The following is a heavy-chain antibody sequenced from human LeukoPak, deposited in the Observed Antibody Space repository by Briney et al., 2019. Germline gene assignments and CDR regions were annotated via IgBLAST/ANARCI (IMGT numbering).Heavy chain of an antibody. J-gene: IGHJ5*02. CDR2: IYYSGST. V-gene: IGHV4-59*12. CDR1: GGSISSYY. CDR3: ARDSGYSYGSRGFDP. Sequence: PSETLSLTCTVSGGSISSYYWSWIRQPPGKGLEWIGYIYYSGSTNYNPSLKSRVTISVDTSKNQFSLKLSSVTAADTAVYYCARDSGYSYGSRGFDPWGQGTLVTVSS. D-gene: IGHD5-18*01.